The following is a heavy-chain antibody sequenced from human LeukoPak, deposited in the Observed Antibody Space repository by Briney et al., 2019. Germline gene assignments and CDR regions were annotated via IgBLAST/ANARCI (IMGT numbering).Heavy chain of an antibody. J-gene: IGHJ4*02. CDR1: GYTFTNNA. V-gene: IGHV1-18*01. CDR2: ISANTGKT. Sequence: GASVTVSYKASGYTFTNNAISWVRQAPGQGLEWMGWISANTGKTNYAQKFQGRVTMTTDTSTTTAYMELRSLRSDDTAVYYCARDQAATNTQVRFCLDWGQGTLVTVSS. D-gene: IGHD3-9*01. CDR3: ARDQAATNTQVRFCLD.